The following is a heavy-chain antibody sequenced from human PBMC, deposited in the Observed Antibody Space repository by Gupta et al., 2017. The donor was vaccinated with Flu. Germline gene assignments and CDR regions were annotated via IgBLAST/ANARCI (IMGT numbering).Heavy chain of an antibody. J-gene: IGHJ4*02. CDR2: INPNNGGT. V-gene: IGHV1-2*02. CDR3: ARRGSYFDY. Sequence: IQWVRQAPGQGLEWMGGINPNNGGTYYEQKFQGRVTMTGDTSITTLYMELSNLRSDDTAIYYCARRGSYFDYWGQGTLVTVSS.